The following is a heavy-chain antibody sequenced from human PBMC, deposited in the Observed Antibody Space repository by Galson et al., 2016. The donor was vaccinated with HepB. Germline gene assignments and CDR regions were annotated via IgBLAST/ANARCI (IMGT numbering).Heavy chain of an antibody. CDR1: GGSISSGGYY. V-gene: IGHV4-31*03. CDR3: ARGLRGWFRELSAPDY. Sequence: TLSLTCTVSGGSISSGGYYWSWIRQHPGKGLEWIGYIYYSGSTYYNPSPKSRVIMSVDTSKNQFSLRLSSVTAADTAVYYCARGLRGWFRELSAPDYWGQGTLVTVSS. J-gene: IGHJ4*02. CDR2: IYYSGST. D-gene: IGHD3-10*01.